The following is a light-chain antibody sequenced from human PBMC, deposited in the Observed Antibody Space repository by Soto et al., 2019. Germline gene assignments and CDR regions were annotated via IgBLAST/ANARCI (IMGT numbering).Light chain of an antibody. V-gene: IGKV2-24*01. Sequence: DVVMTQTPLSSPVTLGQSASISCRSSQSVVHSNGNTYVNWLHQRPGQSPRLLIYKISNRFSGVPDRLSGSGAGTDFTLKISRVEAEDVGVYYCMQSTHFPRTFGQGTKVEIK. CDR3: MQSTHFPRT. J-gene: IGKJ1*01. CDR2: KIS. CDR1: QSVVHSNGNTY.